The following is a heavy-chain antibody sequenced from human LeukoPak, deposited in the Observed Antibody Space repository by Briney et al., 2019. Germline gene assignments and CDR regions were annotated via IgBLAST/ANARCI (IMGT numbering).Heavy chain of an antibody. CDR1: GFTFSSYS. CDR2: ISSSSSYI. J-gene: IGHJ4*02. V-gene: IGHV3-21*03. D-gene: IGHD1-14*01. CDR3: TTELDVRPNHY. Sequence: AGGSLDLSCEASGFTFSSYSRNGVRQAPGKGLEWVSSISSSSSYIYYAAPVKGRFTISRDDSKNTLYLQMNSLKSEDTAVYYCTTELDVRPNHYWGQGTLVTVSS.